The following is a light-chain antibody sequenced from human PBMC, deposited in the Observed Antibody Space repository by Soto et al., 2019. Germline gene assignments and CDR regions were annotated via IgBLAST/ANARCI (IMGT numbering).Light chain of an antibody. CDR3: QQYSSSPRT. CDR1: QSVSNSY. V-gene: IGKV3-20*01. CDR2: GAS. Sequence: EIVLTQSPVTLSLSPGERATLSCSASQSVSNSYLAWYQQKPGQAPCLLIYGASSRATGIPDRFSGSGSGTDFTLTISRMQPDDFAVYYCQQYSSSPRTFGQGTKVDIK. J-gene: IGKJ1*01.